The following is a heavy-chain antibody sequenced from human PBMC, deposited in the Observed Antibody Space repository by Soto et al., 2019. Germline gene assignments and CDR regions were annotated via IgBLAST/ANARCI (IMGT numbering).Heavy chain of an antibody. J-gene: IGHJ4*02. CDR2: INESGST. CDR1: GQSFSGHS. Sequence: QVQLQQWGAGLLKPSETLSLSCAVYGQSFSGHSWAWIRQPPGKGLEWIGEINESGSTYYNPSLKSRVTISTVTSTNQFSLKLSSVSAADTAAYFCARGSGIVALPGELEDVKYDYWGQGTLVNVSS. D-gene: IGHD1-1*01. V-gene: IGHV4-34*01. CDR3: ARGSGIVALPGELEDVKYDY.